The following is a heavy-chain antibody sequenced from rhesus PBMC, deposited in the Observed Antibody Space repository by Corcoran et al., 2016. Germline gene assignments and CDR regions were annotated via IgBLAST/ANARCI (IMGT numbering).Heavy chain of an antibody. V-gene: IGHV2-95*01. J-gene: IGHJ2*01. Sequence: QVTLKESGPALVKATQTLTLTCTFSGFAFTASGTGVGLIRQTPGKALEWLANIYWNDNKYYSTTLKRRLTLTRDPSKNQIFLTMTDMDPLDTATYSCARVMGLYWYFELWGPGTPVTISS. CDR3: ARVMGLYWYFEL. D-gene: IGHD1-44*01. CDR1: GFAFTASGTG. CDR2: IYWNDNK.